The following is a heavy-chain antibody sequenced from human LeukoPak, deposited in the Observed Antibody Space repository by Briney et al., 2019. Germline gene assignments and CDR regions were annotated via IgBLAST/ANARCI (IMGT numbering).Heavy chain of an antibody. CDR2: VNREGSDK. J-gene: IGHJ6*02. CDR1: GFAFSSHW. V-gene: IGHV3-7*01. CDR3: ARDGVPGCEDV. D-gene: IGHD6-19*01. Sequence: GGSLRLSCADSGFAFSSHWMNWVRQAPGEGVEWVASVNREGSDKNYVDSVKGRFTISRDNAKNSLYLQMNSLRVEDTTVYYCARDGVPGCEDVWGQGTTVTVS.